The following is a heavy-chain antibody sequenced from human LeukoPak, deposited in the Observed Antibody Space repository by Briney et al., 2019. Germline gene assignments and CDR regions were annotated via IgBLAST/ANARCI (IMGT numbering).Heavy chain of an antibody. J-gene: IGHJ4*02. CDR2: IYPSDSDT. CDR3: ARFRCGGDCHSDF. V-gene: IGHV5-51*01. CDR1: GYTFVDYW. D-gene: IGHD2-21*02. Sequence: GESLKISCRGSGYTFVDYWSGWVRQMPGKGLEWIGFIYPSDSDTRYSPSFQGQVTISADATMNTAFLQWSSLKASNTAIYYCARFRCGGDCHSDFWGQGTLVTVAS.